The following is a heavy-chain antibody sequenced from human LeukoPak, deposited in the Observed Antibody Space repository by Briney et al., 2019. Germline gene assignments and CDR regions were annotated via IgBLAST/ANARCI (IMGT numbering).Heavy chain of an antibody. V-gene: IGHV1-69*04. Sequence: ASVKVSCKASGGTFSSYAISWVRQAPGQGLEWMGRIIPILGIANYARKFQGRVTITADKSTSTAYMELSSLRSEDTAVYYCARDTVDTAMVTGFWDYWGQGTLVTVSS. J-gene: IGHJ4*02. D-gene: IGHD5-18*01. CDR3: ARDTVDTAMVTGFWDY. CDR1: GGTFSSYA. CDR2: IIPILGIA.